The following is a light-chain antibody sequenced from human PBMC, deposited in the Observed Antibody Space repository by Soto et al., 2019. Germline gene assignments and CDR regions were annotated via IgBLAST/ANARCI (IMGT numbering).Light chain of an antibody. V-gene: IGLV3-21*01. Sequence: SYELTQPPSVSVAPGETARISCGGNNVGSRSVHWYQQKPGQAPFLVIYYDSDRPSGIPERFSGSNSGNTATLIISRVEAGDEADYYFHVWEATGDQVVVGGGTQLTVL. CDR1: NVGSRS. CDR2: YDS. J-gene: IGLJ2*01. CDR3: HVWEATGDQVV.